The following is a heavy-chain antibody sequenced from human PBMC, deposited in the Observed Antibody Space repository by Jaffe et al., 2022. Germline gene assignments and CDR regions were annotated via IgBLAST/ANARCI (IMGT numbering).Heavy chain of an antibody. Sequence: EVQLLESGGGLVQPGGSLRLSCAASGFTFSSYAMSWVRQAPGKGLEWVSAISGSGGSTYYADSVKGRFTISRDNSKNTLYLQMNSLRAEDTAVYYCAKVRPYMITFGGVIGSYYFDYWGQGTLVTVSS. J-gene: IGHJ4*02. CDR1: GFTFSSYA. CDR2: ISGSGGST. V-gene: IGHV3-23*01. D-gene: IGHD3-16*02. CDR3: AKVRPYMITFGGVIGSYYFDY.